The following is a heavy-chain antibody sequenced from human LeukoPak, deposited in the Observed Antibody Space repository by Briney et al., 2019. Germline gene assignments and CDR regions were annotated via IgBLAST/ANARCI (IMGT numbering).Heavy chain of an antibody. CDR3: AIERHSSGKAGTFNF. CDR1: GGTFTTYS. CDR2: TSFDGSIK. V-gene: IGHV3-30-3*01. D-gene: IGHD6-25*01. J-gene: IGHJ3*01. Sequence: GGALRLSCAASGGTFTTYSMHWVRQAPDRGREGVSVTSFDGSIKVYAESVRGRFTISRDNSENILYLQMNSLKFEDTAMYCGAIERHSSGKAGTFNFWGRGTMVTISS.